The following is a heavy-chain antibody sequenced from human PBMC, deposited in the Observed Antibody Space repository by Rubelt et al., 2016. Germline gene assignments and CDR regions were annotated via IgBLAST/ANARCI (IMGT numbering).Heavy chain of an antibody. D-gene: IGHD6-6*01. Sequence: QLQLQESGPGLLKPSQTLSLTCAVYGGSFSGYYWGWIRQPPGKGLEWIGSIYYSGSTYYNPSPKSRVTISVDTSKNQFSLTLSSVTAADTAVYYCARAYSSSSELDYWGQGTLVTVSS. CDR3: ARAYSSSSELDY. J-gene: IGHJ4*02. V-gene: IGHV4-39*01. CDR2: IYYSGST. CDR1: GGSFSGYY.